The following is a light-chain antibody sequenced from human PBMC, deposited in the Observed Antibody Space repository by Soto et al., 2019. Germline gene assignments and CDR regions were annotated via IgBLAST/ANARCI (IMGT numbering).Light chain of an antibody. Sequence: DIQMTQSPSTLSASVGDRVIITCRASQSIGTWLAWYQQKPGKVPNLLIYDASNLESGVTSRFSGSGSGTEFTLNISSLQPDDFATYYCQQYQTYWTFGQGTKLEIK. CDR3: QQYQTYWT. CDR2: DAS. V-gene: IGKV1-5*01. J-gene: IGKJ2*01. CDR1: QSIGTW.